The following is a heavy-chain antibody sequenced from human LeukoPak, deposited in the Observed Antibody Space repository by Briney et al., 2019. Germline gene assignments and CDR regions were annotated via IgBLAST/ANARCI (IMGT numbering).Heavy chain of an antibody. CDR2: IYCSGST. V-gene: IGHV4-59*01. CDR3: ARGPRGVTPTDY. J-gene: IGHJ4*02. D-gene: IGHD3-10*01. CDR1: GGSISSYY. Sequence: KPSETLSLTCTVSGGSISSYYWSWIRQPPGKGLEWIGYIYCSGSTNYNPSLKSRVTISVDTSKNQFSLKLSSVTAADTAVYYCARGPRGVTPTDYWGQGTLVTVSS.